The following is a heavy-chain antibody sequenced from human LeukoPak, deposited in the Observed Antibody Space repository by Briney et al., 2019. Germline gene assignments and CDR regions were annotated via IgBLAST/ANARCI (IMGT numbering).Heavy chain of an antibody. V-gene: IGHV1-69*13. D-gene: IGHD3-22*01. CDR2: IIPVFGTA. CDR1: VGTFSSYA. CDR3: AIDSSGYYSRGYLDY. Sequence: GASVKVSCKASVGTFSSYAISWVRQAPGQGLEWMGGIIPVFGTANYAQKFQGRVTITADESTSTAYMELSSLRAEDTAVYYCAIDSSGYYSRGYLDYWGQGTLVTVSS. J-gene: IGHJ4*02.